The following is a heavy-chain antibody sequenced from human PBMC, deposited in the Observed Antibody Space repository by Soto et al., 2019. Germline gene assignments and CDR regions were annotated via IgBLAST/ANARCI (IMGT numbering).Heavy chain of an antibody. CDR3: ARDRVESGYQEYFQH. V-gene: IGHV3-53*01. CDR2: IYSGGST. J-gene: IGHJ1*01. D-gene: IGHD3-22*01. CDR1: GFTVSSND. Sequence: EVQLVESGGGLIQPGGSLRLSCAASGFTVSSNDMSWVRQAPGKGLEWVSVIYSGGSTYSADSVKGRFTISRENSKNTLYLQMNSLRAEDTAVYYCARDRVESGYQEYFQHWGQGTLVTVSS.